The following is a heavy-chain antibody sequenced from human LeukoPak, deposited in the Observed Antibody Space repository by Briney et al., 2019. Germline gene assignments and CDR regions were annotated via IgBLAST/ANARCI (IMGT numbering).Heavy chain of an antibody. J-gene: IGHJ4*02. CDR2: IRYTGSNK. V-gene: IGHV3-30*02. Sequence: TGGSLRLSCAASGFTFSSYGMHWVRQAPGKGLEWVAFIRYTGSNKYYADSVKGRFTISRDNSKNTLYLQMNSLRAEDTAVYYCAKDPSRPLAYCGGDCYTLWYWGQGTLVTVSS. CDR3: AKDPSRPLAYCGGDCYTLWY. D-gene: IGHD2-21*01. CDR1: GFTFSSYG.